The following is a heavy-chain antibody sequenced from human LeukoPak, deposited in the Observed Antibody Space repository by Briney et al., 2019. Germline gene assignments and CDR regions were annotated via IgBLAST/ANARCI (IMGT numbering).Heavy chain of an antibody. D-gene: IGHD5-18*01. V-gene: IGHV4-38-2*02. CDR1: GHSISSGYY. Sequence: SETLSLTCTVSGHSISSGYYWGWIRQPPGKGLEWIGSIYHSGTTYYNPSLKSRVTILIDTSKNQFSLKLSSVTAADTAVYYCARDFADTDTRTADVYYTDVWGKGTTVTVSS. CDR3: ARDFADTDTRTADVYYTDV. CDR2: IYHSGTT. J-gene: IGHJ6*03.